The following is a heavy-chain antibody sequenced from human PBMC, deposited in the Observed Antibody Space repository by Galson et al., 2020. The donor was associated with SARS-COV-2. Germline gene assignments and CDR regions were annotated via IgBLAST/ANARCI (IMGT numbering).Heavy chain of an antibody. CDR1: GGTFSSYA. CDR2: IIPIFGTA. Sequence: SVKVSCKASGGTFSSYAISWVRQAPGQGLEWMGGIIPIFGTANYAQKFQGRVTITADESTSTAYMELSSLRSEDTAVYYCARDLWRYGSGSYDGYYYYGMDVWGQGTTVTVSS. CDR3: ARDLWRYGSGSYDGYYYYGMDV. D-gene: IGHD3-10*01. J-gene: IGHJ6*02. V-gene: IGHV1-69*13.